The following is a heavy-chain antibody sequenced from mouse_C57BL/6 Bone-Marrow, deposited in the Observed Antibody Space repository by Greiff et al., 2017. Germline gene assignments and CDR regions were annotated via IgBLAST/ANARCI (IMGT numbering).Heavy chain of an antibody. D-gene: IGHD1-1*01. J-gene: IGHJ1*03. CDR3: ARQDYGSSDVWYFDV. CDR2: ISNGGGST. V-gene: IGHV5-12*01. Sequence: EVQVVESGGGLVQPGGSLKLSCAASGFTFSDYYMYWVRQTPEKRLEWVAYISNGGGSTYYPDTVKGRFTISRDNAKNTLYLQMSRLKSEVTAVYYGARQDYGSSDVWYFDVWGTGTTVTVSA. CDR1: GFTFSDYY.